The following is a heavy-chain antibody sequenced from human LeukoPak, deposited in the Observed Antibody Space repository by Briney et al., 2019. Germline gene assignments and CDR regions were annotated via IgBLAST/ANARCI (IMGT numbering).Heavy chain of an antibody. CDR1: GFTSSTYD. J-gene: IGHJ3*01. CDR2: IGTRTTDT. Sequence: GGSLRLSCAASGFTSSTYDMPWVRQAPGKGLEWVSYIGTRTTDTYFADSVRGRFTISRDNAKNSLYLQMNSLRAEDTAVYYCARAPGVVYDAFDLWGQGTMVTVSS. D-gene: IGHD2-15*01. CDR3: ARAPGVVYDAFDL. V-gene: IGHV3-21*01.